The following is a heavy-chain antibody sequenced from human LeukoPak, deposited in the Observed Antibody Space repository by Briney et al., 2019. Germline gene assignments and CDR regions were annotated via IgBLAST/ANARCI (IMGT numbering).Heavy chain of an antibody. Sequence: PSETLSLTCTVSGGSISSYYWSWIRQPPGKGLEWIGYIYYSGSTNYNPSLKSRVTISVDTSKNQFSLKLSSVTAADTAVYYCARGQMVITIFGVVIPSNWFDPWGQGTLVTVSS. CDR2: IYYSGST. CDR1: GGSISSYY. D-gene: IGHD3-3*01. CDR3: ARGQMVITIFGVVIPSNWFDP. J-gene: IGHJ5*02. V-gene: IGHV4-59*08.